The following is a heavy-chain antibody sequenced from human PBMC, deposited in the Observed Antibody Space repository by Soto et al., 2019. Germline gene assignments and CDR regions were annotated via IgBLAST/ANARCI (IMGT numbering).Heavy chain of an antibody. CDR3: ATLGGTTGTTHPHYYYYGMDV. CDR1: GFTFSSYG. J-gene: IGHJ6*02. CDR2: ISYDGSNK. D-gene: IGHD1-1*01. V-gene: IGHV3-30*19. Sequence: GGSLRLSCAASGFTFSSYGMHWVRQAPGKGLEWVAVISYDGSNKYYADSVKGRFTISRDNSKNTLYLQMNSLRAEDTAVYYCATLGGTTGTTHPHYYYYGMDVWGQGTTVTVSS.